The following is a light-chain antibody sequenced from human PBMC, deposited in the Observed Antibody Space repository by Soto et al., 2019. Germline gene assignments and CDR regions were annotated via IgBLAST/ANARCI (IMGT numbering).Light chain of an antibody. CDR3: QSYDSSLSVYV. Sequence: QSVLTQPPSVSGAPGQRVTISCTGSSSNIGAGYDVHWYQQLPGTAPKLLIYGNSNRPSGVPDRFSGSKSGPSASLAITGLQAEDEADYYCQSYDSSLSVYVFGTGTKVTVL. J-gene: IGLJ1*01. CDR2: GNS. CDR1: SSNIGAGYD. V-gene: IGLV1-40*01.